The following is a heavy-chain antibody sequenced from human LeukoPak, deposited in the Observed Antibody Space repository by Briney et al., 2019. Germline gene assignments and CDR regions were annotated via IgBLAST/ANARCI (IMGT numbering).Heavy chain of an antibody. CDR2: ISYDGSNQ. CDR3: AKRASGSGTSLYYFDY. J-gene: IGHJ4*02. V-gene: IGHV3-30-3*02. Sequence: PGRSLRLSCAASGFSFSSYAMNWVRQAPGKGLEWVAVISYDGSNQYYADSVKGRFTISRDNSKNTLYLQMNSLRAEDTAVYYCAKRASGSGTSLYYFDYWGQGTLVTVSS. D-gene: IGHD3-10*01. CDR1: GFSFSSYA.